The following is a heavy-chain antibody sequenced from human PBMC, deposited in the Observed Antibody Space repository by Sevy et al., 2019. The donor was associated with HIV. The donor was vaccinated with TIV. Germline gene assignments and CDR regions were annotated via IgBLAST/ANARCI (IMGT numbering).Heavy chain of an antibody. Sequence: SETLSLTCTVSGGSISSSSYYWGWIRQPPGKGLEWIGSIYYSGSTYYNPSLKSRVTISVDTSKNQFSLKQSSVTAADTAVYYCARQAHIVVVPAAIEGPGWFDPWGQGTLVTVSS. CDR2: IYYSGST. V-gene: IGHV4-39*01. D-gene: IGHD2-2*02. J-gene: IGHJ5*02. CDR1: GGSISSSSYY. CDR3: ARQAHIVVVPAAIEGPGWFDP.